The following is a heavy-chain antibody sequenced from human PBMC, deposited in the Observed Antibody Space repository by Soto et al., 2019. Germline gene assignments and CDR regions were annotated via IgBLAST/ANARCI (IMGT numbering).Heavy chain of an antibody. D-gene: IGHD6-19*01. Sequence: QVQLVESGGGVVEPGRSLRLSCAASGFPFSNYGMHWVRQAPGKGLEWMAVISFDGHDQDYADSVKGRFTISRDNSKSTLYLQMNSLRAEDTAVYYCASQHWLAPGWGQGTLVTVSS. CDR1: GFPFSNYG. CDR3: ASQHWLAPG. V-gene: IGHV3-30*03. CDR2: ISFDGHDQ. J-gene: IGHJ4*02.